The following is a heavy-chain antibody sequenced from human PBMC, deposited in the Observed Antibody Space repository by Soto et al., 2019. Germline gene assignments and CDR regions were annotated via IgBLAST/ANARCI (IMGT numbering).Heavy chain of an antibody. Sequence: SETLSLTCTVSGGSISSYYWSWIRQPPGKGLEWIGYIYYSGSTNYNPSLKSRVTISVDTSKNQFSLKLSSVTAADTAVYYCARESKRHNWFDPWGQGTLVTVSS. CDR1: GGSISSYY. CDR3: ARESKRHNWFDP. J-gene: IGHJ5*02. D-gene: IGHD1-1*01. V-gene: IGHV4-59*01. CDR2: IYYSGST.